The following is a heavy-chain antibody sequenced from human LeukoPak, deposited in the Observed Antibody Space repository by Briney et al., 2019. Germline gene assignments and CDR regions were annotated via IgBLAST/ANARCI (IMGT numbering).Heavy chain of an antibody. D-gene: IGHD3-9*01. V-gene: IGHV4-30-4*08. J-gene: IGHJ5*02. CDR1: GGSISSGDYY. CDR2: IYYSGST. CDR3: ARDRYDILTGYPAQYNWFDP. Sequence: SQTLSLTCTVSGGSISSGDYYWSWIRQPRGKGLEWIGYIYYSGSTYYNPSLKSRVTISVDTSKNQFSLKLSSVTAADTAVYYCARDRYDILTGYPAQYNWFDPWGQGTLVTVSS.